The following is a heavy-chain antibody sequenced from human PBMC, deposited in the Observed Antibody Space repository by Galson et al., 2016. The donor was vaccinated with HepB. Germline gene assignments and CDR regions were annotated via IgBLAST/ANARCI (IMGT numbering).Heavy chain of an antibody. Sequence: SLRLSCAASGFTFSSYGMHWVCQAPGKGLEWVALIWHDGNNKYYIDSVKGRFTISRDNSRDTLYLQMDSLRAEDTAVYYCARGEEEAAMEPFDYWGQGTLVTVSS. J-gene: IGHJ4*02. D-gene: IGHD5-18*01. CDR3: ARGEEEAAMEPFDY. V-gene: IGHV3-33*01. CDR2: IWHDGNNK. CDR1: GFTFSSYG.